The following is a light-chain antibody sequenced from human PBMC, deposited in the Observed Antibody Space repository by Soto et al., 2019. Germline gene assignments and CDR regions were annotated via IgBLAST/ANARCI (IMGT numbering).Light chain of an antibody. J-gene: IGKJ4*01. V-gene: IGKV3-11*01. CDR1: ESVTTC. CDR3: QQRSNWPALT. CDR2: DAS. Sequence: DIVLTQSPATLSLSPGERATLSCRARESVTTCLAWYRQKPGQPPRLLIYDASKRATGVPVRFSGSGSGTDFTLTISSLEPEDFAIYYCQQRSNWPALTFGGGTKVEIK.